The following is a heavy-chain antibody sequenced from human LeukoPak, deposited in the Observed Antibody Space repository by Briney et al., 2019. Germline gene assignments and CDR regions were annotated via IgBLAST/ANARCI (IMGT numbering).Heavy chain of an antibody. V-gene: IGHV5-51*01. D-gene: IGHD3-3*01. CDR2: IYPCDSDT. Sequence: GESLKISCKGSGYSFTSYWIGWVRQMPGKGLEWMGIIYPCDSDTRYSPSFQGQVTISADKSISTAYLQWSSLKASDTAMYYCARSYDSYYYYMDVWGKGTTVTVSS. CDR1: GYSFTSYW. J-gene: IGHJ6*03. CDR3: ARSYDSYYYYMDV.